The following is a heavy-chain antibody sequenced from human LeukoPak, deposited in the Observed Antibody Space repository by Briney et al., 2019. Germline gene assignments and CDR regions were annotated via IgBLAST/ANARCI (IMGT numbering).Heavy chain of an antibody. CDR2: IIPIFGIA. V-gene: IGHV1-69*04. Sequence: ASVKVSCKPSGGTFSSYAIIWVRQAPGHGLEWMGRIIPIFGIAKYAQKFQGRVTITADKSTSTAYMELSSLRSEDTAVYYCASLVSRFLETPYYYYGMDVWGQGTTVTVSS. CDR1: GGTFSSYA. J-gene: IGHJ6*02. D-gene: IGHD3-3*01. CDR3: ASLVSRFLETPYYYYGMDV.